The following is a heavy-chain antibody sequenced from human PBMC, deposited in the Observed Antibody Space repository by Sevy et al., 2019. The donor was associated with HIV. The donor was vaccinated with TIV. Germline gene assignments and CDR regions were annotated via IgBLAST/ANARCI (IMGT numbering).Heavy chain of an antibody. J-gene: IGHJ4*02. CDR3: ARVSGYSGYDFDY. Sequence: GGSLRLSCAASGFTFSSYSMNWVRQAPGKELEWVSSISSSSSYIYYADSVKGRFTISRDNAKNSLYLQMNSLRAEDTAVYYCARVSGYSGYDFDYWGQGTLVTVSS. CDR2: ISSSSSYI. CDR1: GFTFSSYS. V-gene: IGHV3-21*01. D-gene: IGHD5-12*01.